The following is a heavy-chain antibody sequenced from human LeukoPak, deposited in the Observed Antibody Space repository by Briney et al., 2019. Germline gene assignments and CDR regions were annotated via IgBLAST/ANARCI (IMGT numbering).Heavy chain of an antibody. V-gene: IGHV3-74*01. J-gene: IGHJ4*02. Sequence: GGSLRLSCAASGFTFSGYWMHWVRQAPGKGLGWVSRINSDGSSTTYADSVKGRFTLSRDNAKSTLYLQMNSLRAEDTAVYYCARDRAYSYGEFDYWGQGTLVSVSS. CDR1: GFTFSGYW. CDR2: INSDGSST. CDR3: ARDRAYSYGEFDY. D-gene: IGHD5-18*01.